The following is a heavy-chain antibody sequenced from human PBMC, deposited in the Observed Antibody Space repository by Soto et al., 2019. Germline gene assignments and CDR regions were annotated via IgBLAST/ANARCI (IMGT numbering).Heavy chain of an antibody. CDR3: AKGPHPHYFLTLPSEYFQH. Sequence: PGGSLRLSCAASGCTFSSYAMIWVRQAPGKGLEWVSAISGSGGSTYYADSVKGRFTISRDNSKNTLYLQMNSLRAEDTAVYYCAKGPHPHYFLTLPSEYFQHWGQGTLVTVSS. V-gene: IGHV3-23*01. D-gene: IGHD3-9*01. J-gene: IGHJ1*01. CDR2: ISGSGGST. CDR1: GCTFSSYA.